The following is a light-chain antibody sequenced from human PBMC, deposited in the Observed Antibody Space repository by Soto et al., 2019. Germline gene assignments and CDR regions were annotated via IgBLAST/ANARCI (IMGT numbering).Light chain of an antibody. V-gene: IGKV1-33*01. CDR1: QDINNY. Sequence: DIQMTQSPSSLSASVGDRVTITCQASQDINNYLNWYQQKPGKGPELLIYDASNLETGVPSRFSGSGSGTDFTFTISSLQAEDIATYYGQQYENRPTFGGGTKVEIK. CDR2: DAS. J-gene: IGKJ4*01. CDR3: QQYENRPT.